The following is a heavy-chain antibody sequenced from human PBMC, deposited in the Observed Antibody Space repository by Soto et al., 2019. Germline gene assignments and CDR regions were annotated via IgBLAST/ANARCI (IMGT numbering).Heavy chain of an antibody. CDR1: GGSFSGYY. CDR3: ARGRGWNNYFDY. D-gene: IGHD1-1*01. V-gene: IGHV4-34*01. J-gene: IGHJ4*02. Sequence: NPSETLSLTCAVYGGSFSGYYWSWIRQPPGKGLEWIGEINHSGSTNYNPSLKSRVTVSVDTSKNQFSLKLSSVTAADTAVYYCARGRGWNNYFDYWGQGTLVTVSS. CDR2: INHSGST.